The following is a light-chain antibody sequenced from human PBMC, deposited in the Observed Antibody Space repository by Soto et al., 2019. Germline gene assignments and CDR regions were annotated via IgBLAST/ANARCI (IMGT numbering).Light chain of an antibody. CDR1: SSDVGGYNY. V-gene: IGLV2-14*01. CDR3: SSYSRTTHSEV. CDR2: EVS. J-gene: IGLJ3*02. Sequence: QSVLTQPASVSGSPGQSITISRTGTSSDVGGYNYVSWYQQHPGKAPKLLIYEVSNRPSGLSNRFSGSKSGNTASLTISGLQAEDEADYYCSSYSRTTHSEVFGGGTKLTVL.